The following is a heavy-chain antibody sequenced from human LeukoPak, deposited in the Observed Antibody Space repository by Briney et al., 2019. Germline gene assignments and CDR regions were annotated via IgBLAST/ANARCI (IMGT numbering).Heavy chain of an antibody. Sequence: SETLSLTCTVSGGSISYYYWSWIRQPPGKGLEWIGYIYYSGSTNYNPSLKSRVTISIATSKNQFSLKLNSVTAADTAVYYCARTTEGYCRSTSCYGFYYSYYMDVWGKGTTVTISS. V-gene: IGHV4-59*01. CDR1: GGSISYYY. D-gene: IGHD2-2*01. CDR2: IYYSGST. J-gene: IGHJ6*03. CDR3: ARTTEGYCRSTSCYGFYYSYYMDV.